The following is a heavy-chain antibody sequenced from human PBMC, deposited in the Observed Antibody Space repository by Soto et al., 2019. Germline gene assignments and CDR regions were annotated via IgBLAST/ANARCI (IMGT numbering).Heavy chain of an antibody. CDR1: GFTFSSYG. J-gene: IGHJ3*02. CDR2: IWHDGSNK. D-gene: IGHD2-2*01. CDR3: THQRWGAFEI. V-gene: IGHV3-33*08. Sequence: GGSLRLSCAASGFTFSSYGMHWVRQAPGKGLEWVALIWHDGSNKYYAESVDGRFTISRDNSKNTLYLQMNSLKTEDTAVYYCTHQRWGAFEIWGQGTMVTVSS.